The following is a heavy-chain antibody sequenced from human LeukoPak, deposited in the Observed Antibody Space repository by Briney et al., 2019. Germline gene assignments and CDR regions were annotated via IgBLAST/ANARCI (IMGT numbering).Heavy chain of an antibody. CDR3: AKDYYSFDGSSWTFDY. CDR1: GFTVSSNY. J-gene: IGHJ4*02. Sequence: GGSLRLSCAASGFTVSSNYMSWVRQAPGKGLEWVSVIYSGGSTYYADSVKGRFTISRDNSKNTLYLQMNSLRAEDTAVYYCAKDYYSFDGSSWTFDYWGQGTLVTVSS. V-gene: IGHV3-53*05. CDR2: IYSGGST. D-gene: IGHD6-13*01.